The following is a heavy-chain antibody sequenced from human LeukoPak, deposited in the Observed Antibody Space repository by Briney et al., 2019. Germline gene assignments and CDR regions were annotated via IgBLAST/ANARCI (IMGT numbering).Heavy chain of an antibody. CDR3: ARLATGSTSNFDY. D-gene: IGHD2-15*01. J-gene: IGHJ4*02. CDR2: IYPGGSDT. Sequence: GESLKISCKSSGYSFTSYWIGWVRQMPGKGLEWMGIIYPGGSDTRYSPSFQGQVTISADRSISTAYLQWSSLKASDTAMYYCARLATGSTSNFDYWGQGTLVTVSS. CDR1: GYSFTSYW. V-gene: IGHV5-51*01.